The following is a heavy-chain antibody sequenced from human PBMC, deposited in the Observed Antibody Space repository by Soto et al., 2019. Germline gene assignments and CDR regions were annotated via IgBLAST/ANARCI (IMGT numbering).Heavy chain of an antibody. CDR2: IYYSGST. J-gene: IGHJ4*02. D-gene: IGHD2-2*01. CDR3: ARGVVVPAAQGRYFDY. V-gene: IGHV4-30-4*01. CDR1: GGSISSGDYY. Sequence: SETLSLTCTVSGGSISSGDYYWSWIRQPPGKGLEWIGYIYYSGSTYYNPSLKSRVTISVDTSKNQFSLKLSSVTAADTAEYYCARGVVVPAAQGRYFDYWGQGTLVTVS.